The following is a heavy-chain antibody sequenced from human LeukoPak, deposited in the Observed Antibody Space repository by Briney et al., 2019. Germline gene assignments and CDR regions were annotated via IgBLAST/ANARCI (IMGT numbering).Heavy chain of an antibody. Sequence: SETLSLTCTVSSGSISSSSYYWGWIRQPPGKGLEWIGSIYYSGSIYYNPSLKSRVTISVDTSKNQFSLKLSSVTAADTAVYYCAGDFWSGYFFDYWGQGTLVTVSS. CDR1: SGSISSSSYY. V-gene: IGHV4-39*07. CDR3: AGDFWSGYFFDY. CDR2: IYYSGSI. J-gene: IGHJ4*02. D-gene: IGHD3-3*01.